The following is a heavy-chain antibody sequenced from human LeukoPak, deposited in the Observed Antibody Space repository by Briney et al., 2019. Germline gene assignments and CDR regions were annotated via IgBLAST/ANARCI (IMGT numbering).Heavy chain of an antibody. CDR3: AAYYYDSRGHYYFDY. V-gene: IGHV1-58*02. CDR2: IVVGSGNT. D-gene: IGHD3-22*01. Sequence: SVKVSCKASGFTFTSSAMQCVRQARGQRREWIGWIVVGSGNTNYAQKFQERVTITRDMSTSTAYMEMSSVRSEDKAVYYCAAYYYDSRGHYYFDYWGQGTLVTVSP. J-gene: IGHJ4*02. CDR1: GFTFTSSA.